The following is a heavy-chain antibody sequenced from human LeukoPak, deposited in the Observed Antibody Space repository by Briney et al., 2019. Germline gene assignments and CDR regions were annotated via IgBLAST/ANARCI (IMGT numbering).Heavy chain of an antibody. V-gene: IGHV1-18*01. J-gene: IGHJ4*02. D-gene: IGHD3-22*01. CDR1: GYTFTSYG. Sequence: GASVKVSCKASGYTFTSYGISWVRQAPGQGLEWMGWISAYNGNTNYAQKLQGRVTMTTDTSTSTAYMELSSLRSEDTAVYYCAREVYYDSSGYYNWGQGTLVTVSS. CDR2: ISAYNGNT. CDR3: AREVYYDSSGYYN.